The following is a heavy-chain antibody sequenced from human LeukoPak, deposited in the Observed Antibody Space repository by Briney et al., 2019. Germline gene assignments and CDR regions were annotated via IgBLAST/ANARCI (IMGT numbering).Heavy chain of an antibody. V-gene: IGHV1-18*01. J-gene: IGHJ4*02. CDR1: GYTFTSYG. Sequence: ASVKVSCKASGYTFTSYGISWVRQAPGQGLEWMGWISAYNGNTNYAQKLQGRVTMTTDTSTSTAYMELRSLRSDDTAVYYCARDYYGSGSYYIPTYYFDYWGQGNLVTVSS. D-gene: IGHD3-10*01. CDR2: ISAYNGNT. CDR3: ARDYYGSGSYYIPTYYFDY.